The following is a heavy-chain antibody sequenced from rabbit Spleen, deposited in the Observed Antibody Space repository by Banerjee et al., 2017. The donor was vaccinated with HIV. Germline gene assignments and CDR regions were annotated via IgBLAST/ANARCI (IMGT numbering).Heavy chain of an antibody. J-gene: IGHJ4*01. CDR2: INAVTGKA. V-gene: IGHV1S45*01. CDR1: GFSFSNKAV. CDR3: ARSDRTGDYVGL. Sequence: QEQLVESGGGLVKPGASLTLTCKASGFSFSNKAVMCWVRQAPGKGLEWIACINAVTGKAVYASWAKGRFTFSKTSSTTVTLQMTSLTAADTATYFCARSDRTGDYVGLWGPGTLVTVS. D-gene: IGHD2-1*01.